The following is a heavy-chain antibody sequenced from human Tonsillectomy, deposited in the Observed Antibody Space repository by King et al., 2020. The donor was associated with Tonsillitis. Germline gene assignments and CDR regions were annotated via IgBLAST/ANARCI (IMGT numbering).Heavy chain of an antibody. CDR2: ISSSGGST. D-gene: IGHD2-15*01. CDR1: GFIFSNYA. J-gene: IGHJ4*02. Sequence: VQLVESGGGLVQPGGSLRLSCVASGFIFSNYAMSWVRQAPGKGLEWVSSISSSGGSTYYADSVKGRFTISRDNSKNTLYLQMNSLRAEDTAVYYCAKRLLGYSWLGYCSGGSCYAAFWGQGTLVTVSS. CDR3: AKRLLGYSWLGYCSGGSCYAAF. V-gene: IGHV3-23*04.